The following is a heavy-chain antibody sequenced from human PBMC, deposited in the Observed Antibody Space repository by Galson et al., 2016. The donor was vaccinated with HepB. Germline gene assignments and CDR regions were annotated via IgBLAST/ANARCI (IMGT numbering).Heavy chain of an antibody. CDR1: GDTFSRFA. CDR3: GSQRVGVLIIPY. D-gene: IGHD3-3*01. CDR2: IIPVFGTT. Sequence: SVKVSCKASGDTFSRFAISWVRQVPGQGLEWMGEIIPVFGTTNYAQKFQGRVTITADKSTSTAFMEVSSLRAEDTAVYYCGSQRVGVLIIPYWGQGTLVTVSS. J-gene: IGHJ4*02. V-gene: IGHV1-69*06.